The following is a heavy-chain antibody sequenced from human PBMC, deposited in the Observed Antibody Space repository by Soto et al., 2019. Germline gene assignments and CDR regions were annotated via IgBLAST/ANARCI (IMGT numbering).Heavy chain of an antibody. Sequence: ASVKVSCKASGYTLTSYDINWVRQATGQGLEWMGWMNPDSGDTGYAQKIQGRVTMTRNTSRGTAYMELSSLRLEDTAVYYCAKGLAYCGGDCGGGIYFDYWG. CDR3: AKGLAYCGGDCGGGIYFDY. CDR2: MNPDSGDT. CDR1: GYTLTSYD. V-gene: IGHV1-8*01. J-gene: IGHJ4*01. D-gene: IGHD2-21*02.